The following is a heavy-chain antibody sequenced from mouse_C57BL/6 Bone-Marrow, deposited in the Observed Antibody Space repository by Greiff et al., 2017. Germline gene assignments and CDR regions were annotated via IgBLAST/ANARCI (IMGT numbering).Heavy chain of an antibody. CDR1: GYTFTSYW. CDR3: ARAGVYYGSSLAWFAY. J-gene: IGHJ3*01. CDR2: IDPSDSYT. V-gene: IGHV1-59*01. Sequence: QVQLQQPGAELVRPGTSVKLSCKASGYTFTSYWMHWVKQRPGQGLEWIGVIDPSDSYTNYNQKFKGKATLTVDTSSNPAYMQLSSLTSEDSAVYYCARAGVYYGSSLAWFAYGGQGTLVTVSA. D-gene: IGHD1-1*01.